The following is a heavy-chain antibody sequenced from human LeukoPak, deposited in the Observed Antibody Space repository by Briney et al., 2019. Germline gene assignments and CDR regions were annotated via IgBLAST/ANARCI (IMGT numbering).Heavy chain of an antibody. J-gene: IGHJ4*02. CDR2: ISSDSRNI. CDR1: GFTFRTYR. Sequence: PGGSLRLSCAASGFTFRTYRMHWVRQAPGKGLEWVSYISSDSRNIYYADSVKGRFTISRDNAKNSLFLHMNSLRSEDTAVYYCARAFYSSSWAPLDFWGQGTLLTVSS. V-gene: IGHV3-48*01. CDR3: ARAFYSSSWAPLDF. D-gene: IGHD6-13*01.